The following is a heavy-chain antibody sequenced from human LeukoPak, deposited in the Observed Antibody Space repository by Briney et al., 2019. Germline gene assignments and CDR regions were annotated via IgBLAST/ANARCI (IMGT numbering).Heavy chain of an antibody. J-gene: IGHJ4*02. V-gene: IGHV3-13*01. CDR2: IGTAGDT. CDR3: ARVGWYVDY. Sequence: GGSLRLSCAASGFTFSRYEIHWVRQGTGRGLEWVSAIGTAGDTFYEGSVKGRFTISRDNAKNSLYLQMNSLRAEDTAVYYCARVGWYVDYWGQGTLVTVSS. D-gene: IGHD6-19*01. CDR1: GFTFSRYE.